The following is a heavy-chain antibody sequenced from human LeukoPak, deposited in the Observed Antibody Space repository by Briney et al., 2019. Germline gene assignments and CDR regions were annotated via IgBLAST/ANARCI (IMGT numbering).Heavy chain of an antibody. CDR3: ARATQRKWLSGWFDP. CDR1: GGTFSSHA. J-gene: IGHJ5*02. V-gene: IGHV1-69*05. D-gene: IGHD3-22*01. Sequence: GASVKVSCKASGGTFSSHAISWVRQAPGQGLEWMGRIIPILGTANYAQKFQGRVTITTDESTSTAYMELSSLRSEDTAVYYCARATQRKWLSGWFDPWGQGTLVTVSS. CDR2: IIPILGTA.